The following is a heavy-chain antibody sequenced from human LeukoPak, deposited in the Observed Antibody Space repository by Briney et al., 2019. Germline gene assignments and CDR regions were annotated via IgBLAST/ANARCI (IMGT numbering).Heavy chain of an antibody. J-gene: IGHJ4*02. CDR1: GGSFSGYY. CDR3: AGHHPRNTVDF. V-gene: IGHV4-59*01. D-gene: IGHD2/OR15-2a*01. CDR2: IYYSGST. Sequence: SETLSLTCAVYGGSFSGYYWSWIRQPPGKGLEWIGYIYYSGSTNYNPSLKSRVTISVDTSKNQFSLKLSSVTAADTAVYYCAGHHPRNTVDFWGQGTLVTVSS.